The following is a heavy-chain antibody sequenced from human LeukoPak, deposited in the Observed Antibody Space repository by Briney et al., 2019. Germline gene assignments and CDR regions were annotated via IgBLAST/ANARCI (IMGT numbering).Heavy chain of an antibody. CDR1: GYTFTSYD. CDR2: MNPNSGNT. D-gene: IGHD4-17*01. V-gene: IGHV1-8*01. J-gene: IGHJ4*02. Sequence: ASVKVSCKASGYTFTSYDINWVRQATGQGLEWMGWMNPNSGNTGYAQKFQGRVTMTTDTSTSTAYMELRSLRSDDTAVYYCARADYGDYVHYFDYWGQGTLVTVSS. CDR3: ARADYGDYVHYFDY.